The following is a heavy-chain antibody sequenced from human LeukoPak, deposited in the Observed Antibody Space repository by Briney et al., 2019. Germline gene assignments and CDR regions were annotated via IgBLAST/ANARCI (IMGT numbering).Heavy chain of an antibody. J-gene: IGHJ4*02. CDR1: GGSFSGHY. Sequence: SETLSLTCAVYGGSFSGHYGSWIRQPPGKGLEWIGEINHRGSTNYHPSLKSRVTISGDTSKNQFSLKLSSVTAADTAVYYCGKGYSGFPDGYWGQGTLVTVSS. CDR2: INHRGST. D-gene: IGHD5-12*01. V-gene: IGHV4-34*01. CDR3: GKGYSGFPDGY.